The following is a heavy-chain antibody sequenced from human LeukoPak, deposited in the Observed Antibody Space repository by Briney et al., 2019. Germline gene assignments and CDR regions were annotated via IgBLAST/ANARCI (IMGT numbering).Heavy chain of an antibody. V-gene: IGHV4-39*07. CDR1: GGSISSSSYY. J-gene: IGHJ5*02. CDR2: IYYSGST. CDR3: ASGGYCSSTSCYGGTWFDP. Sequence: SETLSLTCTVSGGSISSSSYYWGWIRQPPGKGLEWIGSIYYSGSTYYNPSLKSRVTISVDTSKNQFSLKLSSVTAADTAVYYCASGGYCSSTSCYGGTWFDPWGQGTLVTVSS. D-gene: IGHD2-2*01.